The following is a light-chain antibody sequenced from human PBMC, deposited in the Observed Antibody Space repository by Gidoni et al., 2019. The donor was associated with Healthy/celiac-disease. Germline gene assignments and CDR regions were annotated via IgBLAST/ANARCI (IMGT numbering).Light chain of an antibody. J-gene: IGKJ3*01. CDR2: GAS. V-gene: IGKV3-15*01. CDR1: QSVSSN. CDR3: QQYNNWPEA. Sequence: EIVMTQSPATLSVSPGERATLSCRASQSVSSNLAWYQQKPGQAPRLLIYGASTRATGIPARFSGSGSGTEFTLTISSLQSEDFAVYYCQQYNNWPEAFGPGTKVESK.